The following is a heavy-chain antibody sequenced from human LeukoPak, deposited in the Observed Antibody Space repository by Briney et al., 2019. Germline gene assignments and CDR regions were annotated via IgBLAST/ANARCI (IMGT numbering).Heavy chain of an antibody. CDR2: IYTSGST. D-gene: IGHD2-15*01. CDR3: ARPGRRYCSGGSCYHFDY. J-gene: IGHJ4*02. CDR1: GGSISSGSYY. Sequence: PSETLSLTCTVSGGSISSGSYYWSWIRQPAGKGLEWIGRIYTSGSTYYNPSLKSRVTISVDTSKNQFSLKLSSVTAADTAVYYCARPGRRYCSGGSCYHFDYWGQGTLVTVSS. V-gene: IGHV4-61*02.